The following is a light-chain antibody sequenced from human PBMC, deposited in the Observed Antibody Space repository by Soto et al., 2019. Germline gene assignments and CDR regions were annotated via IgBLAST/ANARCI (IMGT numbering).Light chain of an antibody. J-gene: IGLJ1*01. CDR1: STDFGGQNY. CDR3: CSYAAGTSYV. Sequence: QSVLTQPASVSGSLGQSITISCTGTSTDFGGQNYVSWYQQHPGRAPQVLIYEGRKRPSGVSTRFSGSRSGNTASLTISGLQAGDEADYYCCSYAAGTSYVFGSGTKATVL. V-gene: IGLV2-23*01. CDR2: EGR.